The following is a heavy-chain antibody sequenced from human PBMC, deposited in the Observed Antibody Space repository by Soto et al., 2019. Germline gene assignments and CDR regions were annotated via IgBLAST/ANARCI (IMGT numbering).Heavy chain of an antibody. V-gene: IGHV1-18*04. Sequence: QEQLVQSGGEVKKPGASVRVSCKASGYTFTKYGITWVRQAPGQGLEWMGWIGVYNGKTNYARKLQGRVIMTADTTASTASMKLRSLRSDDTAVYYCSRARYCTSPSCYNHYYYGMDIWGQGTTVSVSS. J-gene: IGHJ6*02. CDR3: SRARYCTSPSCYNHYYYGMDI. D-gene: IGHD2-2*02. CDR1: GYTFTKYG. CDR2: IGVYNGKT.